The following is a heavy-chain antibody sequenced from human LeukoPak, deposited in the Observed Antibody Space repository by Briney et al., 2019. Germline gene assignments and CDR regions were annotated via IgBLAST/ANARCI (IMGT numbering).Heavy chain of an antibody. D-gene: IGHD5-24*01. CDR2: VFYTGET. CDR3: ARHTAGLQLWFEF. CDR1: PGSIGGYY. J-gene: IGHJ4*02. V-gene: IGHV4-59*08. Sequence: PSETLSLTCSVSPGSIGGYYWSWFRQSPGKGPQWIGCVFYTGETDYYPAFRSRGSISVDQSKNEVSLRLTSVTAADTAVYYCARHTAGLQLWFEFWGQGTLVTVSS.